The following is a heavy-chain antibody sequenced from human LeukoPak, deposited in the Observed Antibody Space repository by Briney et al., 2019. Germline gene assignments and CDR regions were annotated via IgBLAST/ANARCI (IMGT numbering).Heavy chain of an antibody. Sequence: PGGSLRLSCAASGFTFSSYEMNWVRQAPGKGLEWVSYISSSGSTIYYADSVKGRFTISRDNAKNSLYLQMNSLRAEDTAVYYCARLAAGGVPFDYWGQGTLVTVSS. V-gene: IGHV3-48*03. J-gene: IGHJ4*02. CDR2: ISSSGSTI. D-gene: IGHD6-13*01. CDR3: ARLAAGGVPFDY. CDR1: GFTFSSYE.